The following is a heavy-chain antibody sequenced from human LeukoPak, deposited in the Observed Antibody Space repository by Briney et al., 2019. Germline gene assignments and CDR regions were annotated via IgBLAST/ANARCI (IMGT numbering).Heavy chain of an antibody. CDR2: IKQDGSEK. Sequence: GGSLRLSCAASGFTFSSYEMNWVRQAPGKGLEWVANIKQDGSEKYYVDSVKGRFTISRDNAKNSLYLQMNSLRAEDTAVYYCARSIIAIRLANSNYAFDIWGQGTMVTVSS. J-gene: IGHJ3*02. CDR3: ARSIIAIRLANSNYAFDI. D-gene: IGHD6-6*01. CDR1: GFTFSSYE. V-gene: IGHV3-7*01.